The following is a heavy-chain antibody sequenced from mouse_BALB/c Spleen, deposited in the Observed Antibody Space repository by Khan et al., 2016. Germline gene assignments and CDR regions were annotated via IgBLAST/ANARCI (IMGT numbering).Heavy chain of an antibody. CDR2: ISPRNGDI. CDR3: KRSLALFAY. V-gene: IGHV1S53*02. CDR1: GYTFTDHA. J-gene: IGHJ3*01. Sequence: VQLQESDAELVKPGASVKISCKASGYTFTDHAIHWVKQKPEQGLEWIGYISPRNGDIKYNEKFKGKATLTADQSSSTAYMQLNSLTSEDSAVYFCKRSLALFAYWGQGTLVTVSA.